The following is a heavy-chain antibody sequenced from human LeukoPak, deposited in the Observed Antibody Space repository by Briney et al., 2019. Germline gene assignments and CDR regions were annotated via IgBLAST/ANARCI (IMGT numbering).Heavy chain of an antibody. CDR3: AKDRGDYCSGGSCYSGAYFDY. Sequence: GGSLRLSCAASGFTFSSYAMSWVRQAPGKGLEWVTAISGSGGSTYYADSVKGRFTISRDNSKNTLYLQMNSLRAEDTAVYYCAKDRGDYCSGGSCYSGAYFDYWGQGTLVTVSS. J-gene: IGHJ4*02. V-gene: IGHV3-23*01. D-gene: IGHD2-15*01. CDR1: GFTFSSYA. CDR2: ISGSGGST.